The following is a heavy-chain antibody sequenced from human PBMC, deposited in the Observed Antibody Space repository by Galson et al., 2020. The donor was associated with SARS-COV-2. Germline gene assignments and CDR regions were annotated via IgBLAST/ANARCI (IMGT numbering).Heavy chain of an antibody. V-gene: IGHV2-70*04. J-gene: IGHJ3*01. Sequence: SGPTLVKPTQTLTLTCTFSGFSLTTTGVRVVWIRQPPGETLGWLARIDWDGEKFYNKSLKTRLTISKGTSKYQVVLRMTSMDPLDTATYYCARIRSHGGDSFDVWGQGTVVIVSS. CDR2: IDWDGEK. CDR3: ARIRSHGGDSFDV. CDR1: GFSLTTTGVR. D-gene: IGHD4-17*01.